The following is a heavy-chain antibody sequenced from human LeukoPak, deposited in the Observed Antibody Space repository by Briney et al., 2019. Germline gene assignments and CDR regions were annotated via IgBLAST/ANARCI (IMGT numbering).Heavy chain of an antibody. J-gene: IGHJ4*02. D-gene: IGHD3-10*01. CDR2: IYYSGST. Sequence: SETLSLTCTVSGGSISSYYWSWIRQPPGKELEWIGYIYYSGSTNYNPSLKSRVTISVDTSKNQFSLKLSSVTAADTAVYYCARQYYGSGIDYWGQGTLVTVSS. V-gene: IGHV4-59*08. CDR1: GGSISSYY. CDR3: ARQYYGSGIDY.